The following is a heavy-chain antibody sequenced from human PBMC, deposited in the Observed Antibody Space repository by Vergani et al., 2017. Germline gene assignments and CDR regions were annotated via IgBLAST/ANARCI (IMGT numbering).Heavy chain of an antibody. V-gene: IGHV5-10-1*01. J-gene: IGHJ4*02. CDR1: GYSFTSYW. CDR2: IDPSDSYT. CDR3: AXGGSWCTNGVCYGGEDY. D-gene: IGHD2-8*01. Sequence: EVQLVPSGAEVKKPGESLRISCKGSGYSFTSYWISWVRQMPGKGLEWMGRIDPSDSYTNYSPSFEGHVTISADKSISTAYLQWSSLKASDTAMYYCAXGGSWCTNGVCYGGEDYWGQGTLVTVSS.